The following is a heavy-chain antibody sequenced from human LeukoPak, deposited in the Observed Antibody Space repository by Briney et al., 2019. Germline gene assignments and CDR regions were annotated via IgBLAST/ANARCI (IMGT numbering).Heavy chain of an antibody. CDR3: ARESSSSTEVDV. V-gene: IGHV3-74*01. D-gene: IGHD6-6*01. CDR2: IKSDGSRT. J-gene: IGHJ6*02. CDR1: GFTFSSYW. Sequence: GGSLRLSCAASGFTFSSYWMHWVRQAPGKGLVLVSRIKSDGSRTSYADSVKGRFTISRDNAKNTLYLQMNSLRAEDTALYYCARESSSSTEVDVWGQGTTVTVSS.